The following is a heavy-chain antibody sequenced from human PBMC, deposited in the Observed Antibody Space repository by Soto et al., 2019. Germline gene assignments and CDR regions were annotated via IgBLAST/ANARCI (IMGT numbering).Heavy chain of an antibody. CDR2: IIPIFGTA. J-gene: IGHJ6*02. CDR1: GGTFSSYA. V-gene: IGHV1-69*13. Sequence: SVKVSCKASGGTFSSYAISWVRQAPGQGLEWMGGIIPIFGTANYAQKFQGRVTITADESTSTAYMELSSLRSEDTAVYYCARAFFMTTVTSGMDVWGQGTTVTVSS. D-gene: IGHD4-4*01. CDR3: ARAFFMTTVTSGMDV.